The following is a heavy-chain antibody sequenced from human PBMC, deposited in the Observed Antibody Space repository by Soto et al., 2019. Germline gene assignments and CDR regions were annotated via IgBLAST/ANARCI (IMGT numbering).Heavy chain of an antibody. V-gene: IGHV4-39*01. CDR3: ARHDMWLVGLRF. J-gene: IGHJ4*02. CDR2: VHSSGGT. D-gene: IGHD6-19*01. Sequence: SETLSLTCSVSGSSINNTHCYWARIRQPPGKGLEWIGSVHSSGGTNRNPTFHNPSLKSRATISVDTSKNQFSLKLTSVTAADTAVYSCARHDMWLVGLRFWGQGALVTVSS. CDR1: GSSINNTHCY.